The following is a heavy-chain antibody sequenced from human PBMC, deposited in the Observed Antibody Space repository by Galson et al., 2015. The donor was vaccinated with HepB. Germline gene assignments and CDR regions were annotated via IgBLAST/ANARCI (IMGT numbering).Heavy chain of an antibody. CDR2: IYSGGST. J-gene: IGHJ4*02. CDR1: GFTVSSNY. V-gene: IGHV3-66*02. Sequence: LRLSCAASGFTVSSNYMSWVRQAPGKGLEWVSVIYSGGSTYYADSVKGRFTISRDNSKNTLYLQMNSLRAEDTAVYYCARGPSEWLKGFDYWGQGTLVTVSS. D-gene: IGHD3-3*01. CDR3: ARGPSEWLKGFDY.